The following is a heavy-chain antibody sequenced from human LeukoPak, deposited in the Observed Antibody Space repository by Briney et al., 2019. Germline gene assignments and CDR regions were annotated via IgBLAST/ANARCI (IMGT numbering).Heavy chain of an antibody. CDR3: ARSGDCGGDCEAFDI. CDR1: GGSFSGYY. D-gene: IGHD2-21*02. Sequence: SETLSLTCAVYGGSFSGYYWSWIRQPPGKGLEWIGEINHSGSTNYNPPLKSRVTISVDTSKNQFSLKLSSVTAADTAVYYRARSGDCGGDCEAFDIWGQGTMVTVSS. J-gene: IGHJ3*02. V-gene: IGHV4-34*01. CDR2: INHSGST.